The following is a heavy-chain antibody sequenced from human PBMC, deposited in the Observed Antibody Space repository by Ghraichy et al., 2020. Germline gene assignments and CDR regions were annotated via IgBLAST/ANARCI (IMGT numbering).Heavy chain of an antibody. D-gene: IGHD1-26*01. CDR2: IKQDGSEK. J-gene: IGHJ5*02. CDR3: ARPMLALSPVGWFDP. V-gene: IGHV3-7*01. Sequence: GESLNISCAASGFTFSSYWMSWVRQAPGKGLEWVANIKQDGSEKYYVDSVKGRFTISRDNAKNSLYLQMNSLRAEDTAVYYCARPMLALSPVGWFDPWGQGTLVTVSS. CDR1: GFTFSSYW.